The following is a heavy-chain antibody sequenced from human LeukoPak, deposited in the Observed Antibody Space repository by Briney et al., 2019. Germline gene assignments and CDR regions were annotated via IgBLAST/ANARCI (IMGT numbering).Heavy chain of an antibody. J-gene: IGHJ4*02. D-gene: IGHD3-10*01. V-gene: IGHV1-2*02. Sequence: ASVKVSCKASGYTFTGYYMHWVRQAPGQGLEWMGWINPNSGGTNYAQKFQGRVTMTRDMSTSTVYMELSRLRSDDTAVYYCARGPYYYDSGGDWGQGTLVTVSS. CDR1: GYTFTGYY. CDR3: ARGPYYYDSGGD. CDR2: INPNSGGT.